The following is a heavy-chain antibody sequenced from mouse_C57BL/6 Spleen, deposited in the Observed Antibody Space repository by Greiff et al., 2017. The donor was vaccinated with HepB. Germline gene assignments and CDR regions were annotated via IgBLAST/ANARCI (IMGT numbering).Heavy chain of an antibody. J-gene: IGHJ4*01. Sequence: EVNVVESGGGLVKPGGSLKLSCAASGFTFSDYGMHWVRQAPEKGLEWVAYISSGSSTIYYADTVKGRFTISRDNAKNTLFLQMTSLRSEDTAMYYCARLAPSRGGAMDYWGQGTSVTVSS. CDR2: ISSGSSTI. CDR1: GFTFSDYG. CDR3: ARLAPSRGGAMDY. V-gene: IGHV5-17*01. D-gene: IGHD1-1*01.